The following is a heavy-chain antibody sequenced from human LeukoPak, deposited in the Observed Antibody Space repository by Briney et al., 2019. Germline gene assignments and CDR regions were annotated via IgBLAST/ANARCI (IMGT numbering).Heavy chain of an antibody. V-gene: IGHV1-2*02. CDR3: ARITDWYDSSGYYYFDY. CDR1: GYTFTGYY. D-gene: IGHD3-22*01. CDR2: INPNSGGT. Sequence: ASVKVSCKASGYTFTGYYMHWVRQAPGQGLEWMGWINPNSGGTNYAQKFQGRVTMTRDMSISTAYMELSRLRSDDTAVYYCARITDWYDSSGYYYFDYWGQGTLVTVSS. J-gene: IGHJ4*02.